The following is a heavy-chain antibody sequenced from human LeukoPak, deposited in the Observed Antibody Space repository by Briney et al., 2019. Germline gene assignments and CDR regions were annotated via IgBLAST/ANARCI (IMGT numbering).Heavy chain of an antibody. J-gene: IGHJ3*02. V-gene: IGHV4-39*07. D-gene: IGHD3-22*01. CDR2: IYYSGGT. CDR3: ATNYYDSSGYYDAFDI. Sequence: PSETLSLTCTVSGGSISSSSYYWGWIRQPPGKGLEWIGSIYYSGGTYYNPSLKSRVTISVDTSKNQFSLKLSSVTAADTAVYYCATNYYDSSGYYDAFDIWGQGTMVTVSS. CDR1: GGSISSSSYY.